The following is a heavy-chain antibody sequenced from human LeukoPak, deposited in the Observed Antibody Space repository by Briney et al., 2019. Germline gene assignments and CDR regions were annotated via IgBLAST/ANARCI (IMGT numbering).Heavy chain of an antibody. Sequence: SQTLSLTCTVSGGSISSGGYSWSCIRQPPGKGLECIGYIYHSGSTYYNPSLKSRVTISVDRSKNQFSLKLTSVTAADTAVYYCARDSGSGSYYPYWGQGTLVTVSS. CDR3: ARDSGSGSYYPY. CDR2: IYHSGST. CDR1: GGSISSGGYS. V-gene: IGHV4-30-2*01. D-gene: IGHD1-26*01. J-gene: IGHJ4*02.